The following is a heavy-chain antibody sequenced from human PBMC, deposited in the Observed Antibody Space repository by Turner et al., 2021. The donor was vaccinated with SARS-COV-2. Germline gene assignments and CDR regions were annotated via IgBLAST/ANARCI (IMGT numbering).Heavy chain of an antibody. CDR2: ISPAGKKA. CDR1: EFIFSDFS. CDR3: ARRDDAFDI. J-gene: IGHJ3*02. V-gene: IGHV3-30*04. Sequence: QVELVESGGGVAQPGRSLRLSCAASEFIFSDFSMHWVRQAPGKGLEWVSAISPAGKKAYYADSVNGRFTISRDNSKNTVYLQMNSLRAEDTAVYYCARRDDAFDIWGQGTMLTVSS.